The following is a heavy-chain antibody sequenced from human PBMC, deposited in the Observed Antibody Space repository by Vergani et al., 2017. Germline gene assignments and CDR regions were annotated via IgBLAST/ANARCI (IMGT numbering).Heavy chain of an antibody. J-gene: IGHJ4*02. D-gene: IGHD6-6*01. CDR1: GFTFSSYA. CDR3: AKDPLGGIAARPRYYFDY. V-gene: IGHV3-23*01. CDR2: ISGSGGST. Sequence: EVQLLESGGGLVQPGGSLRLSCAASGFTFSSYAMSWVRQAPGKGLEWVSAISGSGGSTYYADSVKGRFTISRDNSKNTLYLQMNSLRAEDTAVYYCAKDPLGGIAARPRYYFDYWGQGTLVTVSS.